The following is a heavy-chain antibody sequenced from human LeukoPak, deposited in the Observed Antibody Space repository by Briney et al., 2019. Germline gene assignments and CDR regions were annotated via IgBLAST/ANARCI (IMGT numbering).Heavy chain of an antibody. CDR1: GGSISSYY. CDR2: IYYSGST. D-gene: IGHD3-16*01. V-gene: IGHV4-59*01. J-gene: IGHJ3*02. Sequence: SETLSLTCTVSGGSISSYYWSWTRQPSGKGLEWIGYIYYSGSTSYNPSLKSRVTISVDTSKNQFSLKLSSVTAADTAVYYCARRGAFGSDAFDIWGQGTMVTVSS. CDR3: ARRGAFGSDAFDI.